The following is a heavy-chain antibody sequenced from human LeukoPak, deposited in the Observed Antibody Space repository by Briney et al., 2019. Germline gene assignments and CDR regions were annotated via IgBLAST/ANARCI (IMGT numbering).Heavy chain of an antibody. D-gene: IGHD2-15*01. J-gene: IGHJ4*02. CDR3: ARGADTHFDY. V-gene: IGHV3-13*04. CDR2: IGTAGDT. CDR1: GFTFSNYD. Sequence: PGGSLRLSCAASGFTFSNYDMHWVRQAPGKGLEWVSAIGTAGDTYYQGSVRGRFTMSRENAKNSLYLQMNSLTAGDTAVHYCARGADTHFDYWGQGILVTVSS.